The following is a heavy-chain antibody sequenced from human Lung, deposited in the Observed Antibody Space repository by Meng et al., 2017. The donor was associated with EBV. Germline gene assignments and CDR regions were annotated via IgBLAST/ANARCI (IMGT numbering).Heavy chain of an antibody. CDR3: AREGLVGDLRYFDL. V-gene: IGHV1-2*06. J-gene: IGHJ2*01. Sequence: QVQLVQSGAEVKKPXXSXKVXCXASAYTFAGYYMHWVRQAPGQGLEWMGRINPNSGGANYAQKFQGRVTMTRDTSISTAYMELSRLRSDDTAVYYCAREGLVGDLRYFDLWGRGTLVTVSS. CDR2: INPNSGGA. CDR1: AYTFAGYY. D-gene: IGHD3-16*01.